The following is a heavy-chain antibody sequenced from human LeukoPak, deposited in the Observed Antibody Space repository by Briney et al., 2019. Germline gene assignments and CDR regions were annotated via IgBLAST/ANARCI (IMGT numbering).Heavy chain of an antibody. CDR3: AKDRRPVVTASDY. V-gene: IGHV3-23*01. CDR1: GFTFSSYA. J-gene: IGHJ4*02. D-gene: IGHD2-21*02. Sequence: GGSLRLSCAASGFTFSSYAMSWVRQAPGKGLEWVSAISGSGGSTYYADSVKGRFTTSRDNSKNTLYLQMNSLRAEDTAVYYCAKDRRPVVTASDYWGQGTLVTVSS. CDR2: ISGSGGST.